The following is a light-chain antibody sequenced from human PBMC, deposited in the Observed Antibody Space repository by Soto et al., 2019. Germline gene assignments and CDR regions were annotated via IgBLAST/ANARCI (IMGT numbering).Light chain of an antibody. V-gene: IGKV3-20*01. CDR2: DAS. CDR3: QHYGRSAYT. Sequence: EIVLTQSPGTLSLSPGERATLSCRASQSVSSNYLAWYQQKPGQAPRLLIYDASSTATGIPDRFSGSGSGTDFTLTISRLEPEDFAVYYCQHYGRSAYTFGQGTTLEIK. J-gene: IGKJ2*01. CDR1: QSVSSNY.